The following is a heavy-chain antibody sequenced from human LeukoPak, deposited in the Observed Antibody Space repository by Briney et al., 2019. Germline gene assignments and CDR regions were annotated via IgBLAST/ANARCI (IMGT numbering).Heavy chain of an antibody. J-gene: IGHJ4*02. D-gene: IGHD6-19*01. CDR3: VKDGPPSPVPGPGYFDS. CDR1: GFTFRTYT. CDR2: ISGRGDST. V-gene: IGHV3-23*01. Sequence: GGSLRLSCAASGFTFRTYTMGWVRQAPGKGLEWVSVISGRGDSTFYADFVRGRFTISRDNSKNTLSLRMNSLRAEDTALYFCVKDGPPSPVPGPGYFDSWGQGSLVTVSS.